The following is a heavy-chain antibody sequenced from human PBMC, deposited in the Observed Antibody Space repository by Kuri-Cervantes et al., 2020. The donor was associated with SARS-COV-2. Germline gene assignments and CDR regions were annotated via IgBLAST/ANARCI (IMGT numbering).Heavy chain of an antibody. CDR3: ASSSWYYDFNPSPIYYFDY. CDR1: GGTFSSYA. V-gene: IGHV1-69*13. D-gene: IGHD3/OR15-3a*01. CDR2: VIPIFGTA. Sequence: SVKVSCKASGGTFSSYAISWVRQAPGQGLEWMGGVIPIFGTANYAQKFQGRVTITADESTSTAYMELSSLRSEDTAVYYCASSSWYYDFNPSPIYYFDYWGQGTLVTVSS. J-gene: IGHJ4*02.